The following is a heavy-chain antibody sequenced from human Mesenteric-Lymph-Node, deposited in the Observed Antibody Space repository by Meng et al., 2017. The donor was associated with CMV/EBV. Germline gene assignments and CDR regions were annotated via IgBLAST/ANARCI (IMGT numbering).Heavy chain of an antibody. CDR2: ISGSGGST. J-gene: IGHJ4*02. CDR3: ARDPLRLAARAPSDY. V-gene: IGHV3-23*01. Sequence: GGSLRLSCAASGFTFSSYWMSWVRQAPGKGLEWVSAISGSGGSTYYADSVKGRFTISRDNSKNSLYLQMNSLRAEDTAVYYCARDPLRLAARAPSDYWGQGTLVTVSS. CDR1: GFTFSSYW. D-gene: IGHD6-6*01.